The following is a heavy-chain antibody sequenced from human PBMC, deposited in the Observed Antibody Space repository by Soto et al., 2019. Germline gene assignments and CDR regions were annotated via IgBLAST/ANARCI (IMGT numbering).Heavy chain of an antibody. CDR1: GFTFRNYD. CDR2: ISAAGDP. J-gene: IGHJ6*02. V-gene: IGHV3-13*05. Sequence: EVQLVESGGGLVQPGGSLRLSCAASGFTFRNYDMHWVRQGTGKGLEWVSGISAAGDPDYADSVEGRFTISRENAQNSFFLQMISLRVGDTAVYFCARTDRDSYGLDVWGQGTTVIVSS. CDR3: ARTDRDSYGLDV.